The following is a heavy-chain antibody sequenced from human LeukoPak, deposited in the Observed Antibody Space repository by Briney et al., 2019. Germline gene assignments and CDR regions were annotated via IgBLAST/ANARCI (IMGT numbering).Heavy chain of an antibody. V-gene: IGHV3-9*01. D-gene: IGHD3-22*01. CDR2: ISWNSGSI. J-gene: IGHJ3*02. CDR3: AKDSGIVVADAFDI. CDR1: GLTFDDYA. Sequence: GGSLRLSCAASGLTFDDYAMHWVRQAPGKGLEWVSGISWNSGSIGYADSVKGRFTISRDNAKNSLYLQMNSLRAEDTALYYCAKDSGIVVADAFDIWGQGTMVTVSS.